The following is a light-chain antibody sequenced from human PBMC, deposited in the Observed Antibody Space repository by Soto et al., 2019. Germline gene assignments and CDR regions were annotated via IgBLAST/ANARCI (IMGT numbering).Light chain of an antibody. CDR1: QSVSSY. V-gene: IGKV3-11*01. CDR3: HQRSNWPLT. CDR2: DVS. Sequence: EVVLTQSPDTLSLSPGGSATLSCRASQSVSSYLAWYQQRPGQALRLLSYDVSKRATGIPARFSGSWSTTAFTLTITSLEPEDFEIYFCHQRSNWPLTFGGGTKLEIK. J-gene: IGKJ4*01.